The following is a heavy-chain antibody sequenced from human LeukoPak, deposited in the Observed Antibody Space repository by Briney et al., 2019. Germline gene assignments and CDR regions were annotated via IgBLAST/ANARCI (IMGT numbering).Heavy chain of an antibody. CDR2: SGPGGSKT. Sequence: GGSLRLSCAASGFTLRSFAMTWVRQAPGKGLEWVSASGPGGSKTYYADSVKGRFTISRDTSKNTLYLQMDNLRAEDTAVYYCAKGLGLRYFDWLPDFWGQGTLVTVSS. J-gene: IGHJ4*02. V-gene: IGHV3-23*01. CDR1: GFTLRSFA. D-gene: IGHD3-9*01. CDR3: AKGLGLRYFDWLPDF.